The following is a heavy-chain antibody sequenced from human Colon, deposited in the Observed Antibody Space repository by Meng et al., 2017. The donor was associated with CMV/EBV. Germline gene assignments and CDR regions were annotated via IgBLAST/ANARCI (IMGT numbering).Heavy chain of an antibody. Sequence: SCSASGFAFSTYSMNWVRQAPGKGLEWVSIIYSGSTRTYYADSVKGRFTISRDDSKSTLYLQMNSLRAEDTAVYYCVRGGGWSSWGQGTLVTVSS. CDR3: VRGGGWSS. CDR2: IYSGSTRT. CDR1: GFAFSTYS. V-gene: IGHV3-23*03. D-gene: IGHD6-19*01. J-gene: IGHJ5*02.